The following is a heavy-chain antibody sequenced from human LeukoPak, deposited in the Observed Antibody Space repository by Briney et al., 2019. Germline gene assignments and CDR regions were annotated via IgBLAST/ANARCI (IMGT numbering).Heavy chain of an antibody. V-gene: IGHV3-30*18. J-gene: IGHJ4*02. CDR3: AKDGVY. Sequence: GGSLRLSCAASGFTFSSYGMHWVRQAPGKGLEWVAVISYDGSNKYYADSVKGRFTISRDNSKNTLYLQMNSLRAEDMAVYYCAKDGVYWGQGTLVTVSS. CDR2: ISYDGSNK. CDR1: GFTFSSYG. D-gene: IGHD3-16*01.